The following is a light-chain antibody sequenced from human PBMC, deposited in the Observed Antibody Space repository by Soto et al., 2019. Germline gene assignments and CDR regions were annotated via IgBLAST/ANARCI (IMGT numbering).Light chain of an antibody. V-gene: IGKV3-20*01. CDR3: QQYGSSPT. J-gene: IGKJ1*01. CDR2: GAS. CDR1: QSVRRSY. Sequence: EIVLTHSPSTLSLSPGSRATLSCRASQSVRRSYLAWYKQKPGQAPRLLIYGASSRATGIPDRLSGSGSGTEFTLTISRMEPEDFAVYYCQQYGSSPTFGQGTKVDIK.